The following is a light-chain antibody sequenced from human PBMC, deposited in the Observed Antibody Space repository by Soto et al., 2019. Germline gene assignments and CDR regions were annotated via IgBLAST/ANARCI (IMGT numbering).Light chain of an antibody. V-gene: IGKV3-15*01. CDR1: QTVNSN. J-gene: IGKJ2*01. Sequence: IVMTQSPAALSVSPGERATLSCRTSQTVNSNLAWYQQNPGQAPRLLIFGASTRATGVPARFSGSGSGTEFTLSISRLEPEDFAVYYCQQYRTSPPMYTFGQGTKLEIK. CDR2: GAS. CDR3: QQYRTSPPMYT.